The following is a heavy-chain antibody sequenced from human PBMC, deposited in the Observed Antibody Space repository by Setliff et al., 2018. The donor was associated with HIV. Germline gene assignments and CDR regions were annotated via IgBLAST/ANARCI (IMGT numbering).Heavy chain of an antibody. CDR2: IYYSGST. V-gene: IGHV4-59*01. CDR3: ARDHNSGTLHAFDL. D-gene: IGHD1-26*01. Sequence: SETLSLTCTVSGGSISSYYWSWIRQPPGKGLEWIGYIYYSGSTNYNPSLKSRVTISLDTSKKHFSLDLYSVTAADTAVYYCARDHNSGTLHAFDLWGQGTKVTVSS. CDR1: GGSISSYY. J-gene: IGHJ3*01.